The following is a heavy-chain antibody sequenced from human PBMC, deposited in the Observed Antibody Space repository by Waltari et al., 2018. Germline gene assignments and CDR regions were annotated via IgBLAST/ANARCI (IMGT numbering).Heavy chain of an antibody. CDR2: IWYDGSNK. CDR1: GFTFSRYG. V-gene: IGHV3-33*01. Sequence: QVQLVESGGGVVQPGRSLRLSCAASGFTFSRYGMHWVRKAPGKGLEWVAVIWYDGSNKYYADSVKGRFTISRDNSKNTLYLQMNSLRAEDTAVYYCALENYYDSSGYSPYFDYWGQGTLVTVSS. CDR3: ALENYYDSSGYSPYFDY. J-gene: IGHJ4*02. D-gene: IGHD3-22*01.